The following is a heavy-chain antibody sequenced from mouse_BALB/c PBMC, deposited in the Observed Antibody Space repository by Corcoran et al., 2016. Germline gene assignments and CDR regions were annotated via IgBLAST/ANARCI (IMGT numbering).Heavy chain of an antibody. CDR1: GYSFTGYY. D-gene: IGHD3-1*01. J-gene: IGHJ2*01. V-gene: IGHV1S34*01. CDR3: ARSARATYYFDY. Sequence: LVKTGASVKISCKASGYSFTGYYMHWVKQSHGKSLEWVGYISCYNGATSYNQKFKGKATFTVDTSSSTAYMQFNSLTSEDSAVYYGARSARATYYFDYWGQGTTLTVCS. CDR2: ISCYNGAT.